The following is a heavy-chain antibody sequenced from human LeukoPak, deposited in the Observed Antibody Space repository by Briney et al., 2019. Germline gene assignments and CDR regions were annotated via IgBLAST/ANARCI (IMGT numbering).Heavy chain of an antibody. CDR3: AKDLDIVVVVAAYN. D-gene: IGHD2-15*01. Sequence: GGSLRLSCAASGFTFSSYAMSWVRQAPGKGLEWVSAISGSGGSTYYADSVKGRFTISRDNSKNTLYLQMNSLRAEDTAVYYCAKDLDIVVVVAAYNWGQGTLVTVSS. CDR2: ISGSGGST. V-gene: IGHV3-23*01. J-gene: IGHJ4*02. CDR1: GFTFSSYA.